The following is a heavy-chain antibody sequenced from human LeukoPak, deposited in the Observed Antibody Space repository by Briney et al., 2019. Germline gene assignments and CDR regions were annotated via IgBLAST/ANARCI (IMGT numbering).Heavy chain of an antibody. Sequence: PGGSLRLSCAASGFTFSSYAMSWVRQAPGKGLEWVSAISGSGGSTYYADSVKGRFTISRDNSKNTLYLQMNSLRAEDTAVYYCAKDLPYYGSGSNFHFDYWGQGTLVTVSS. D-gene: IGHD3-10*01. CDR2: ISGSGGST. CDR3: AKDLPYYGSGSNFHFDY. V-gene: IGHV3-23*01. CDR1: GFTFSSYA. J-gene: IGHJ4*02.